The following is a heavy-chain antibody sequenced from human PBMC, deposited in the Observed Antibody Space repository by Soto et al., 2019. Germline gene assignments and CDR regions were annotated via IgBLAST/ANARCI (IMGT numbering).Heavy chain of an antibody. CDR2: IWYDGSNK. J-gene: IGHJ6*02. CDR1: GFTFSSYG. D-gene: IGHD2-15*01. Sequence: GGSLRLSCAASGFTFSSYGMHWVRQAPGKGLEWVAVIWYDGSNKYYADSVKGRFTISRDNSKNTLYLQMNSLRAEDTAVYYCARERKSGGYYYYYYGMDVWGQGTTVTVYS. CDR3: ARERKSGGYYYYYYGMDV. V-gene: IGHV3-33*01.